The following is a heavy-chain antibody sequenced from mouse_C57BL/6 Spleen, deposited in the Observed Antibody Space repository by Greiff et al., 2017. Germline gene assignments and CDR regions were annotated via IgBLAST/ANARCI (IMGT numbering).Heavy chain of an antibody. J-gene: IGHJ4*01. V-gene: IGHV1-80*01. Sequence: VQLQQSGAELVKPGASVKISCKASGYAFSSYWMNWVKQRPGKGLEWIGQIYPGDGDTNYNGKFKGKATLTADKSSSTAYMQLSSLTSEDSAVYFCARDLFPRYYYAMDYWGQGTSVTVSS. CDR1: GYAFSSYW. D-gene: IGHD2-3*01. CDR2: IYPGDGDT. CDR3: ARDLFPRYYYAMDY.